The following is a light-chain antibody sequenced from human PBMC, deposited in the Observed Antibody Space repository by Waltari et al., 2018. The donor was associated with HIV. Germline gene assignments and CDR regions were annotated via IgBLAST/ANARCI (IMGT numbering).Light chain of an antibody. CDR3: SSYTTNSTPVE. CDR2: GVN. CDR1: STDVSFYNY. V-gene: IGLV2-14*01. Sequence: QSALTQPASVSGSPGQSITISCTGTSTDVSFYNYVSWYQLHPGKAPKLMIYGVNKRPSGVSNPFAGSKSGNTASLTIFGLQSEDEADYYCSSYTTNSTPVEFGGGTKLTVL. J-gene: IGLJ2*01.